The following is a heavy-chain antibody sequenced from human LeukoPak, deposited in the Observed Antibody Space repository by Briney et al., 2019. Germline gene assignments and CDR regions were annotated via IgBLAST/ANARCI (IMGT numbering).Heavy chain of an antibody. Sequence: SETLSLTCTVSGDAISSSSYYWAWIRQPPGKGLEWIGTIYYSGSTYYSPSLKSRVTISVDTSKNQFSLKLSSVTAADTAVYYCARGPNYGGNSKDFDYWGQGTLVTVSS. D-gene: IGHD4-23*01. CDR1: GDAISSSSYY. CDR3: ARGPNYGGNSKDFDY. J-gene: IGHJ4*02. CDR2: IYYSGST. V-gene: IGHV4-39*01.